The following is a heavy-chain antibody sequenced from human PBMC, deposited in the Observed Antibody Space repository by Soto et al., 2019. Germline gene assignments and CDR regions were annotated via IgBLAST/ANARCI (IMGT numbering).Heavy chain of an antibody. CDR2: IFSNDGK. D-gene: IGHD3-22*01. CDR1: GFSLSNDEMG. CDR3: ARMRGNHYDSSGFSIWFDP. Sequence: QVTLKESGPVLVRPTETLTLTCTVSGFSLSNDEMGVSWIRQPPGKALEGLGSIFSNDGKSFNTSLKNRLTLSKDTSKRHVVLTMTNMDPADTGTYSCARMRGNHYDSSGFSIWFDPWGQGTLVTVSS. V-gene: IGHV2-26*01. J-gene: IGHJ5*02.